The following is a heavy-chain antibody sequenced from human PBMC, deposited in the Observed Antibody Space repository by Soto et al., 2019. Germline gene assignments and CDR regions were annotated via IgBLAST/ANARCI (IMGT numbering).Heavy chain of an antibody. CDR1: GFTFSSYG. CDR2: IPYDRGNS. J-gene: IGHJ4*02. D-gene: IGHD5-18*01. CDR3: SKDREYSYGYADY. V-gene: IGHV3-30*18. Sequence: QVHLVESGGGVVQPGRSLRLSCAASGFTFSSYGMYWVRQAPGRGLEWVAFIPYDRGNSYYADSVKGRFTISRDNSKNTLYLHMNSLTAEDTAVYYGSKDREYSYGYADYWRQGALVTVSS.